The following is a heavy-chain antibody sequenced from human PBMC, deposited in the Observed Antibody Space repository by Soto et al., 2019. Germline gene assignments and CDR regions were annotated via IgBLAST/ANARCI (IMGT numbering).Heavy chain of an antibody. J-gene: IGHJ2*01. CDR1: GGSFSGYY. V-gene: IGHV4-34*01. CDR2: INDRGSI. CDR3: ARESHDILTGPPWVWYFDL. Sequence: QVQLQQWGAGPLRPLGTLSLTCGVSGGSFSGYYWAWIRQSPGKGLEWIGEINDRGSINYNPSLKSRVSISVDTSKNHYSLNLRSVTAAASAVYYCARESHDILTGPPWVWYFDLWGRGTLVTVSS. D-gene: IGHD3-9*01.